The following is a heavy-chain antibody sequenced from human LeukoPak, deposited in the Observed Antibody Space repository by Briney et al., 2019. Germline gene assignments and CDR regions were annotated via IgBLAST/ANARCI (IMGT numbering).Heavy chain of an antibody. V-gene: IGHV3-21*01. D-gene: IGHD6-19*01. J-gene: IGHJ4*02. Sequence: PGGSLRLSCAASGFTFSSYSMNWVRQAPGKGLEWVSSISSSSSYIYYADSVKGLFTISRDNSKNSLYLQMNSLRAEDTAVYYCARDWAVAGKGYYFDYWGQGTLVTVSS. CDR2: ISSSSSYI. CDR3: ARDWAVAGKGYYFDY. CDR1: GFTFSSYS.